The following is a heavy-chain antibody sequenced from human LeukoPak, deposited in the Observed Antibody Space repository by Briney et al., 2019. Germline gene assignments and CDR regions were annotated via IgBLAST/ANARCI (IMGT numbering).Heavy chain of an antibody. CDR3: ARRYDSRGPVTFDF. D-gene: IGHD3-22*01. V-gene: IGHV1-2*02. CDR2: INPNIGTT. Sequence: ASVRVSCAASGSTFTDHTIHWVRQAPGQGREWMGWINPNIGTTNYAKRFQGRLTVTRDTSINTAFMELSSLNPDDTAVFYCARRYDSRGPVTFDFWGQGTLVTVSS. CDR1: GSTFTDHT. J-gene: IGHJ3*01.